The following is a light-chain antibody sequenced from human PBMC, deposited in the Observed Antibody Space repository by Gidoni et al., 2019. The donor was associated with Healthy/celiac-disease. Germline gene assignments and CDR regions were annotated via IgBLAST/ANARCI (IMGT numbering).Light chain of an antibody. J-gene: IGKJ2*01. CDR1: QSISSW. Sequence: DIQMTQSPSTLSASVGDRVTITCRASQSISSWLAWYQQKPGKAPKLLIYDASSLESGVPSRFSGSGSGTEFTLTISSLQPDDFATYYGQQYNSYSPTFGQGTKLEIK. V-gene: IGKV1-5*01. CDR3: QQYNSYSPT. CDR2: DAS.